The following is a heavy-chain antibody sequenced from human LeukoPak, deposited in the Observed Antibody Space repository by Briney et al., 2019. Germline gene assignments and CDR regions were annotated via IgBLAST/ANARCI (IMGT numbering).Heavy chain of an antibody. J-gene: IGHJ4*02. CDR1: GGSISSYY. V-gene: IGHV4-59*08. CDR2: IYYSGST. CDR3: ARQLRGEAVAGHLQPFDY. Sequence: PSETLSLTCTVSGGSISSYYWNWIRQPPGKGLEWIGYIYYSGSTNYNPSLKSRVTISVDTSKNQFSLKLSSVAAADTAVYFCARQLRGEAVAGHLQPFDYWGQGTLVTVSS. D-gene: IGHD6-19*01.